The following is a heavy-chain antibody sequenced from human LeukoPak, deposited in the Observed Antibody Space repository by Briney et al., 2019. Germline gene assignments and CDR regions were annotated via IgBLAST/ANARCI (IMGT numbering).Heavy chain of an antibody. D-gene: IGHD1-26*01. CDR3: AKVYRPDAFDI. J-gene: IGHJ3*02. Sequence: GGSLRLSCAASGFTFYTYSMNWVRQAPGKGLEWVAYITSSSSAVYYADSVKGRFTISRDSAKNSVDLQMNSLRVDDTAVYYCAKVYRPDAFDIWGQGTMVTVSS. V-gene: IGHV3-48*04. CDR1: GFTFYTYS. CDR2: ITSSSSAV.